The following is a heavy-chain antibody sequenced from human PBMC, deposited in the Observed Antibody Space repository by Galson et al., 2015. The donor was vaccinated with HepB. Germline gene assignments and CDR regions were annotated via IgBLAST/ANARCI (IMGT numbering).Heavy chain of an antibody. Sequence: LSLTCTVSGYSIRSGYYWGWIRQPPGKGLEWIGTIYHGGSTYYNPSLKSRVTISVDTSKNQFSLKLSSVTAADTAVYYCARAPYCSGGTCYEYNWFDPWGQGTLVTVSS. CDR3: ARAPYCSGGTCYEYNWFDP. CDR1: GYSIRSGYY. CDR2: IYHGGST. J-gene: IGHJ5*02. D-gene: IGHD2-15*01. V-gene: IGHV4-38-2*02.